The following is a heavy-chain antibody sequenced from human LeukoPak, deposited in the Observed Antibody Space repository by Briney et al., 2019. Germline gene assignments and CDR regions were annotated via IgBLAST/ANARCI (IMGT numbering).Heavy chain of an antibody. CDR2: ISSSGSTI. V-gene: IGHV3-11*01. D-gene: IGHD6-13*01. CDR3: ARVYSSSWYLPDY. CDR1: GFTFSDYY. J-gene: IGHJ4*02. Sequence: GGSLRLSCAASGFTFSDYYMSWIRQAPGKGLEWVSYISSSGSTIYYADSVKGRFTISRDNAKNSLYLQMNSLRAEDTAVYYCARVYSSSWYLPDYWGQGTLVTVSS.